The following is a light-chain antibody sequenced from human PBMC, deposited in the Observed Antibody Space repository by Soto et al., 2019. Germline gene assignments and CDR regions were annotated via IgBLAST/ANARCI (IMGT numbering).Light chain of an antibody. CDR2: DAS. J-gene: IGKJ1*01. CDR1: QSISRW. CDR3: QQYNDYFTWT. Sequence: DIQMTQSPSTLSASVGDRVTITCRASQSISRWLAWFQQKPGKAPRILIFDASTLERGVPSRFSGSGSGTEFTLTIRSLQPDDFATYYCQQYNDYFTWTFGQGTKVEIK. V-gene: IGKV1-5*01.